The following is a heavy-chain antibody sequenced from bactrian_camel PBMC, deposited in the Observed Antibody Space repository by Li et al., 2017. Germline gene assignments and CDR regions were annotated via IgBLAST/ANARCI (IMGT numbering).Heavy chain of an antibody. CDR1: GFTFSNNW. J-gene: IGHJ4*01. Sequence: VQLVESGGGLVQPGGSLRLSCAASGFTFSNNWMHWVRQAPGKGLEWVSSVYTGDGNTNSADSVKGRFTISRDNSKGTLYLQMNNLKPEDSAIYYCAASRPGIISVCQPPYITRLGLEGQGTQVTVS. V-gene: IGHV3S6*01. D-gene: IGHD1*01. CDR2: VYTGDGNT.